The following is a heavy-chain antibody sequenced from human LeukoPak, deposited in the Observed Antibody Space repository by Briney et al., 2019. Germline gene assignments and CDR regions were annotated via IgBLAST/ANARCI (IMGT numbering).Heavy chain of an antibody. CDR2: IYYSGST. J-gene: IGHJ4*02. CDR1: GGSISSYY. V-gene: IGHV4-59*01. Sequence: SETLSLTCTVSGGSISSYYWSWIRQPPGKGLEWIGYIYYSGSTNYNPSLKSRVTISVDTSKNQFSLKLSSVTAADTAVYYCARVAGCVIDYWGQGTLVTVSS. D-gene: IGHD2-15*01. CDR3: ARVAGCVIDY.